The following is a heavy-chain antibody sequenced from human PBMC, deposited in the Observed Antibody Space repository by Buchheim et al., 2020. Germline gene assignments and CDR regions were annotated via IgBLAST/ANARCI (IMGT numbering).Heavy chain of an antibody. CDR1: GFTFSSYS. CDR2: ISSSSSTI. V-gene: IGHV3-48*01. D-gene: IGHD3-10*01. J-gene: IGHJ4*02. Sequence: EVQLVESGGGLVQPGGSLRLSCAAFGFTFSSYSMNWVRQAPGKGLEWVSYISSSSSTIYYADSVKGRFTISRDNAKNSLYLQMNSLRAEDTAVYYCASLEAGAQYYFDYWGQGTL. CDR3: ASLEAGAQYYFDY.